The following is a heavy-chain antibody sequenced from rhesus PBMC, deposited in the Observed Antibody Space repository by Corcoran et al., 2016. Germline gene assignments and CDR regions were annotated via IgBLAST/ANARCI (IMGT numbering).Heavy chain of an antibody. CDR3: ARLEGSTDFDY. CDR2: IYGSGGRT. V-gene: IGHV4-93*02. J-gene: IGHJ4*01. Sequence: QVQLQESGPAVVKPSETLSLTCAVSGGSISSSNWWSWIRQSPGKGLEWIGGIYGSGGRTEYNPPLQSRVTISIDTSKNQFSLKLSSVTAADTAVYYCARLEGSTDFDYWGQGVLVTVSS. D-gene: IGHD4-29*01. CDR1: GGSISSSNW.